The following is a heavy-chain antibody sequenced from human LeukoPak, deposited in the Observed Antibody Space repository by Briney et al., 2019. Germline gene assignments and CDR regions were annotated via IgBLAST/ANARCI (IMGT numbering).Heavy chain of an antibody. CDR1: GFTFSSYS. Sequence: GGSLRLSCAASGFTFSSYSMNWVRQAPGKGLEWVSYISSSSSTIYYAGSVKGRFTISRDNAKNSLYLQMNSLRAEDTAVYYCARGLWGAVAGIDYWGQGTLVTVSS. J-gene: IGHJ4*02. D-gene: IGHD6-19*01. CDR3: ARGLWGAVAGIDY. V-gene: IGHV3-48*01. CDR2: ISSSSSTI.